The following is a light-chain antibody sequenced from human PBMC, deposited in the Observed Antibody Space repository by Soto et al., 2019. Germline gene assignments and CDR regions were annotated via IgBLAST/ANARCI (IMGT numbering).Light chain of an antibody. CDR2: EGS. CDR1: SSDVGTYNL. V-gene: IGLV2-23*01. Sequence: QAVVTQPASVSGSPGQSITISCTGTSSDVGTYNLVSWYQQHPGKAPKLMIYEGSKRPSGVSNRFSGSKSGNTASLTIFGLQAEDEADYYCCSYAGSSTLVFGGGTQLTVL. J-gene: IGLJ2*01. CDR3: CSYAGSSTLV.